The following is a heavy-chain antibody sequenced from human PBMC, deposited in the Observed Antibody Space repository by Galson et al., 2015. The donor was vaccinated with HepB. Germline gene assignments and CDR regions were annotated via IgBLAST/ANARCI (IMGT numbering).Heavy chain of an antibody. J-gene: IGHJ5*02. CDR3: ARVGGRQGYCSGGACSNWFDP. CDR2: IIPIFGTA. Sequence: SVKVSFKASEGTFSSYAVSWVRQAPGPGLEWMGGIIPIFGTANYAQKFQGRVTITADASTSTAYMGLSSLRSEDTAVYYCARVGGRQGYCSGGACSNWFDPWGQGTMVIVSS. CDR1: EGTFSSYA. D-gene: IGHD2-15*01. V-gene: IGHV1-69*13.